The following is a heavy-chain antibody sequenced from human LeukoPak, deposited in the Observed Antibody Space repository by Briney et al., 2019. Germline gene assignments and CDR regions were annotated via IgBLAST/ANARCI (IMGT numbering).Heavy chain of an antibody. V-gene: IGHV1-46*01. CDR2: INPSGGST. Sequence: ASVKVSCKASGYTFTIYYMHWVRQAPGQGLEWMGIINPSGGSTSYAQKFQGRVTMTRDTSTSTVYMELSSLRSEDTAVYYCARRALYCGGDCYLDYWGQGILVTVSS. J-gene: IGHJ4*02. CDR3: ARRALYCGGDCYLDY. D-gene: IGHD2-21*02. CDR1: GYTFTIYY.